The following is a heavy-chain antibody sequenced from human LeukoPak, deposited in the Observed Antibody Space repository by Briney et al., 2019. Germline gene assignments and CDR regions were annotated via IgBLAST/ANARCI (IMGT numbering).Heavy chain of an antibody. CDR1: SGLFWRYY. Sequence: SETLSLTCAVYSGLFWRYYWLCMRQPPRKGLEWIASIYSGGNTFYNPSLKSRVTISIDTSKKQFSLKLTSVTAADTAVYYCARDQRSLFDVWGQGSLVTVSS. V-gene: IGHV4-59*10. J-gene: IGHJ4*02. D-gene: IGHD1-26*01. CDR2: IYSGGNT. CDR3: ARDQRSLFDV.